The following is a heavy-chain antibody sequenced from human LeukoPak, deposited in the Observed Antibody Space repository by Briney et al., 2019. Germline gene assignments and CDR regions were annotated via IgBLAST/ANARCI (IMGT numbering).Heavy chain of an antibody. Sequence: GGSLRLSCAASGFTFSSYSMDWVRQAPGKGLEWVSSISTSSDYIYYADSVKGRFTVSRDNAKNSLFLQMNSLRRDDTAIYYCTGGLGSFAYSDAFDIWGQGTMVTVSS. CDR1: GFTFSSYS. J-gene: IGHJ3*02. D-gene: IGHD3-16*01. V-gene: IGHV3-21*06. CDR3: TGGLGSFAYSDAFDI. CDR2: ISTSSDYI.